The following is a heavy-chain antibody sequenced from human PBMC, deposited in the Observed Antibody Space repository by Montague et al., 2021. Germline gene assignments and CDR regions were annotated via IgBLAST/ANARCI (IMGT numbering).Heavy chain of an antibody. D-gene: IGHD1-14*01. CDR2: IFYSGNT. V-gene: IGHV4-31*03. CDR1: GGSISSGGYY. CDR3: AVTNPYYYYGMDV. Sequence: TLSLTCTVSGGSISSGGYYWSWIRQLPGKGLEWIGYIFYSGNTYYNPSLKSRVTMSVDTSKNQFSLKLSSVTAADTAFYYCAVTNPYYYYGMDVWGQGTTVTVSS. J-gene: IGHJ6*02.